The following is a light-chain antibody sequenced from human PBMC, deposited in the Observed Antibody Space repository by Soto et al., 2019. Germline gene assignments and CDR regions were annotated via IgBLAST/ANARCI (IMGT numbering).Light chain of an antibody. V-gene: IGLV4-69*01. CDR3: QTWGTGPVV. Sequence: QLVLTQAPSASASLGASVKLTCTLSSGHSSYAIAWHQQQPEKGPRYLMKLNSDGSHSKGDGIPDRFSCSSSGAERYLTISSLQSEDEADYYCQTWGTGPVVFGGGTKVTVL. CDR2: LNSDGSH. J-gene: IGLJ2*01. CDR1: SGHSSYA.